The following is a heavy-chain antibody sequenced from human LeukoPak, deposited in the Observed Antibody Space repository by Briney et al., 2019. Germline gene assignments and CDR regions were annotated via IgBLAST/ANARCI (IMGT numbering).Heavy chain of an antibody. CDR3: ASTSPRGDSSGYYYVD. D-gene: IGHD3-22*01. J-gene: IGHJ4*02. V-gene: IGHV1-69*05. Sequence: SVKVSCKASGGTFGSYAISWVRQAPGQGLEWMGGIIPIFGTANYAQKFQGRVTITTDESTSTAYMELSSLRSEDTAVYYCASTSPRGDSSGYYYVDWGQGTRVTVSS. CDR2: IIPIFGTA. CDR1: GGTFGSYA.